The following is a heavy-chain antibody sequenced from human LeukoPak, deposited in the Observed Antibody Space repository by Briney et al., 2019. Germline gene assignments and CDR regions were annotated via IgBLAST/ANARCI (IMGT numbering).Heavy chain of an antibody. J-gene: IGHJ5*02. V-gene: IGHV1-46*01. CDR1: GYTFTSYY. CDR3: AQRYPYYYDSSGYYSGEYWFDP. D-gene: IGHD3-22*01. CDR2: INPSGGST. Sequence: GASVKVSCKASGYTFTSYYMHWVRQAPGQGLEWMGIINPSGGSTSYAQKFQGRVTMTRDMSTSTAYMELSSLRSEDTAVYYCAQRYPYYYDSSGYYSGEYWFDPWGQGTLVTVSS.